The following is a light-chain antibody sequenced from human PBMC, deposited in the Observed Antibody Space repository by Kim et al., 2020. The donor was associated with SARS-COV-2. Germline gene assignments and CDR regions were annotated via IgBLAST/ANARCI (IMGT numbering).Light chain of an antibody. Sequence: SSELTQDPAVSVALGQTVRITCQGVSLRSYYASWYQQKPGQAPVLVIYGKNNRPSGIPDRFSGSSSGNTASLTITGAQAEDEADYYCNSRDSSGNHLVFG. V-gene: IGLV3-19*01. CDR1: SLRSYY. CDR2: GKN. CDR3: NSRDSSGNHLV. J-gene: IGLJ2*01.